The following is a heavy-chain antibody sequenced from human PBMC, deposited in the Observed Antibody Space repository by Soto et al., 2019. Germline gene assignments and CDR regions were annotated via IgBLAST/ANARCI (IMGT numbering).Heavy chain of an antibody. D-gene: IGHD1-26*01. J-gene: IGHJ6*02. Sequence: SETLSLTCTVSGGSISSYYWSWIRQPPGKGLEWIGYIYYSESTNYNPSLKSRVIISVDKAKNQFSLKLSSVTAADTAVYYCARVSGSYYYGMDVWGQGTTVTVSS. CDR3: ARVSGSYYYGMDV. CDR1: GGSISSYY. CDR2: IYYSEST. V-gene: IGHV4-59*12.